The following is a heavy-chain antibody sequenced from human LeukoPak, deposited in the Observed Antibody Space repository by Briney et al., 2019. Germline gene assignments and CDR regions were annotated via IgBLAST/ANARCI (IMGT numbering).Heavy chain of an antibody. CDR1: GFTFSSYA. J-gene: IGHJ4*02. CDR2: ISYDGSNK. Sequence: GGSLRLSCAASGFTFSSYAMHWVRQAPGKGLEWVAVISYDGSNKYYADSVKGRFTISRYNSKNTLYLQMNSLRAEDTAVYYCARDLHPDVVVITGPLDYWGQGTLVTVSS. CDR3: ARDLHPDVVVITGPLDY. V-gene: IGHV3-30-3*01. D-gene: IGHD3-22*01.